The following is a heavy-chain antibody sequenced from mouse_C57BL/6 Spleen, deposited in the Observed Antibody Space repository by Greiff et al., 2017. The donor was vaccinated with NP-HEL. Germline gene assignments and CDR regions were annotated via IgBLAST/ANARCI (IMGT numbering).Heavy chain of an antibody. CDR1: GFTFSDYG. V-gene: IGHV5-17*01. CDR3: ARGEYDYVDY. J-gene: IGHJ2*01. Sequence: EVQLVESGGGLVKPGGSLKLSCAASGFTFSDYGMHWVRQAPEKGLEWVAYISSGSSTIYYADKVKGRFTISRDNAKNTLFLQMTILRSEDTAMYYCARGEYDYVDYWGQGTTLTVSS. D-gene: IGHD2-3*01. CDR2: ISSGSSTI.